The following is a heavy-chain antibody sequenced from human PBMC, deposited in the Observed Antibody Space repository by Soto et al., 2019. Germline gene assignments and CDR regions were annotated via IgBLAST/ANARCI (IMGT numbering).Heavy chain of an antibody. CDR2: ISGSGSST. V-gene: IGHV3-23*01. CDR1: GFTFSSYA. J-gene: IGHJ4*02. CDR3: ARDPSSQIAIRDY. Sequence: PGGSLRLSCAASGFTFSSYAMSWVRQAPGKGLEWVSAISGSGSSTCYADSVKGRFTISRDNAKNTLYLQMNSLRAEDTAVYYCARDPSSQIAIRDYWGQGTLVTVSS. D-gene: IGHD2-21*01.